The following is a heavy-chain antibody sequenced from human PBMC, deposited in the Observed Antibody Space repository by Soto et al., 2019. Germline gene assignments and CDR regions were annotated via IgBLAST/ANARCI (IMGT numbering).Heavy chain of an antibody. CDR1: GGSFSGYY. CDR2: INHSGST. D-gene: IGHD1-26*01. Sequence: QVQLQQWGAGLLKPSETLSLTCAVYGGSFSGYYWSWIRQPPGQGLEWIGEINHSGSTNYNPSLKSRVTISVDTSKKQFSLMLSSVTAADTAVYYCARLGGNRTFDYWGHGTLVTVSS. CDR3: ARLGGNRTFDY. J-gene: IGHJ4*01. V-gene: IGHV4-34*01.